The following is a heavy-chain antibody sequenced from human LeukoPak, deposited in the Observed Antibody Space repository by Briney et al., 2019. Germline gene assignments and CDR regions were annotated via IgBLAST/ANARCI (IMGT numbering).Heavy chain of an antibody. V-gene: IGHV4-39*01. CDR1: GVSVTSRSDY. CDR3: ARLTYGGNPAPFYYFAMDV. CDR2: IYYSGTT. J-gene: IGHJ6*02. Sequence: SETLSLTCSVSGVSVTSRSDYWGWLRQPPGEGLEWIGSIYYSGTTYYNPSLKSRVRVTMSVDTSENQFSLNLRSVTAADTAVYYCARLTYGGNPAPFYYFAMDVWGQGTTVTVSS. D-gene: IGHD4-23*01.